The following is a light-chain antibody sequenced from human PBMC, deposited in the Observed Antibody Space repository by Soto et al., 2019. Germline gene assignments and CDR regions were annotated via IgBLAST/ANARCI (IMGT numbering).Light chain of an antibody. CDR2: LGS. V-gene: IGKV2-28*01. J-gene: IGKJ1*01. Sequence: DIVMTHSPLSLPVTPGEPASISCRSSQSLLHSNGYNYLDWYLQKPGQSPQLLIYLGSNRASGVPDRFSGSGSGTDFTLKISRVEAEDVGVYYCMQALQTPWTFGQGTQVEIK. CDR3: MQALQTPWT. CDR1: QSLLHSNGYNY.